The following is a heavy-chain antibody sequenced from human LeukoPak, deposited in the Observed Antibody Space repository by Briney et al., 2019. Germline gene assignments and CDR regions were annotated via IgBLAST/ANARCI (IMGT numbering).Heavy chain of an antibody. Sequence: GGSLRLSCAASGFTFSNYGMNWVRQAPGKGLEWVSSISSSSSYIYYADSVKGRFTISRDNAKNSLYLQMNSLRAEDTAVYYCARVFRTGGAFDYWGQGTLVTVSS. CDR3: ARVFRTGGAFDY. V-gene: IGHV3-21*01. CDR1: GFTFSNYG. D-gene: IGHD3-16*01. CDR2: ISSSSSYI. J-gene: IGHJ4*02.